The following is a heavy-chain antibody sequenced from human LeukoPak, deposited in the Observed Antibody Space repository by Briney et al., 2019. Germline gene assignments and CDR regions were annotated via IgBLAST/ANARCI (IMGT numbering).Heavy chain of an antibody. CDR2: INPSGGST. V-gene: IGHV1-46*01. J-gene: IGHJ4*02. CDR3: ARDTFRGFLEWLLFDY. CDR1: GGTFSTYV. Sequence: VASVKVSCKASGGTFSTYVINWVRQAPGQGLEWMGIINPSGGSTSYAQKFQGRVTMTRDTSTTTVYMELSSLRSEDTAVYYCARDTFRGFLEWLLFDYWGQGTLVTVSS. D-gene: IGHD3-3*01.